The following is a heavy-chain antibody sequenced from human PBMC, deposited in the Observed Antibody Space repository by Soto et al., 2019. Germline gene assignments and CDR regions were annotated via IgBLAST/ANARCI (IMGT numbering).Heavy chain of an antibody. J-gene: IGHJ4*02. Sequence: QVQLQQSGPGLVKPSQTLSLTCTVSGVTVSSDAYYWSWIRQPPGKGLEWIGNIYHTGSTYYSPSLKRRVDISLDRSTNQFSLRLSSVTAADTAVYYCARYRFSGTNWSKFDYWGQGTLVTVSS. D-gene: IGHD1-1*01. CDR1: GVTVSSDAYY. CDR3: ARYRFSGTNWSKFDY. CDR2: IYHTGST. V-gene: IGHV4-31*03.